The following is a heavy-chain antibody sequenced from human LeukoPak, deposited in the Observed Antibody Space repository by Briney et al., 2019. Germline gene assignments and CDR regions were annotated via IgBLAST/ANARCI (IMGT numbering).Heavy chain of an antibody. CDR2: IYYSGST. Sequence: LSLTCAVYGGSFSGYYWSWIRQHPGKGLEWIGYIYYSGSTYYNPSLKSRVTISVDTSKNQFSLKLSSVTAADTAVYYCARPYDYGDWCAFDIWGQGTMVTVSS. J-gene: IGHJ3*02. CDR1: GGSFSGYY. D-gene: IGHD4-17*01. CDR3: ARPYDYGDWCAFDI. V-gene: IGHV4-31*11.